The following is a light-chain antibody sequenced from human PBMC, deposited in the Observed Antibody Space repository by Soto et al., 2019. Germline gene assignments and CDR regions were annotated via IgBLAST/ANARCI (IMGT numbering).Light chain of an antibody. J-gene: IGKJ2*02. Sequence: DIQLTQSPSFLSASVGDRVTITCRASQGISSYLAWYQQKPGKAPKLLIYAASTLQSGVPSRFSGSGSGTEFTLTISSLQPEDFATHYCQQSGTFGQGTKLEIK. CDR1: QGISSY. CDR3: QQSGT. CDR2: AAS. V-gene: IGKV1-9*01.